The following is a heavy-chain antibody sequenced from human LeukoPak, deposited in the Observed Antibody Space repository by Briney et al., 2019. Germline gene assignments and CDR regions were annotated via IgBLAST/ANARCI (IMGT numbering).Heavy chain of an antibody. CDR2: IYTSGST. V-gene: IGHV4-61*02. Sequence: PSETLSLTCTVSGGSISSGSYYWSWIRQPAGRGLEWIGRIYTSGSTNYNPSLKSRVTISVDTSKNQFSLKLSSVTAADTAVYYCARGPYYDFWSGYSRGNWFDPWGQGTLVTVSS. D-gene: IGHD3-3*01. CDR3: ARGPYYDFWSGYSRGNWFDP. CDR1: GGSISSGSYY. J-gene: IGHJ5*02.